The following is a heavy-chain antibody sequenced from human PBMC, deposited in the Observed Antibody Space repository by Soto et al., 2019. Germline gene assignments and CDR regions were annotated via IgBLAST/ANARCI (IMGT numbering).Heavy chain of an antibody. CDR3: TTPYYDILTGYGYYFDY. J-gene: IGHJ4*02. CDR1: GFTFSNAW. CDR2: IKSKTDGGTT. V-gene: IGHV3-15*01. Sequence: GGSLRLSCAASGFTFSNAWMSWVRQAPGKGLEWVGRIKSKTDGGTTDYAAPVKGRFTISRDDSKNTLYLQMNSLKTEDTAVYYCTTPYYDILTGYGYYFDYWCQGTLGTVSS. D-gene: IGHD3-9*01.